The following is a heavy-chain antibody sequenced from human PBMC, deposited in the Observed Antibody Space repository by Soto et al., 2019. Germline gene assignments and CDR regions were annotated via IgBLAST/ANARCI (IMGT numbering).Heavy chain of an antibody. Sequence: EVQLVESGGGLIQPGGSLRLSCAASGFTVSSNYMSWVRQAPGKGLEWVSVIYSGGSTYYADSVKGRFTISRDNSKTPLYLQMNSLRAEDTAVYYCARDSTHGYFDYWGQGTLVTVSS. CDR3: ARDSTHGYFDY. V-gene: IGHV3-53*01. CDR1: GFTVSSNY. CDR2: IYSGGST. J-gene: IGHJ4*02.